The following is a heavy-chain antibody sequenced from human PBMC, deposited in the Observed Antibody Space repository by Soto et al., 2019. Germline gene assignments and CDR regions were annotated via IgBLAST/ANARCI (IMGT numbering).Heavy chain of an antibody. V-gene: IGHV1-69*13. CDR2: IIPIFGTA. CDR3: ARRRGVTGTYTGTWFDP. Sequence: SVKVSCKASGGAFSSYAISWVRQAPGQGLEWMGGIIPIFGTANYAQKFQGRVTITADESTSTAYMELSSLRSEDTAVYYCARRRGVTGTYTGTWFDPWGQGTLVTVSS. D-gene: IGHD1-7*01. CDR1: GGAFSSYA. J-gene: IGHJ5*02.